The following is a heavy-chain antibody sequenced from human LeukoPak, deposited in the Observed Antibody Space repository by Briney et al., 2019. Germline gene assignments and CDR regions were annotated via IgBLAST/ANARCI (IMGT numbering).Heavy chain of an antibody. J-gene: IGHJ4*02. CDR3: ARDDADSAYADGDY. Sequence: ASVKVSCKASGYTFTGYYMHWVRQAPGQGLEWMGRVNPNSGGTNYAQKFQGRVTMTRDTSISTAYMELSRLRSEDTAVYYCARDDADSAYADGDYWGQGTLVTVSS. CDR1: GYTFTGYY. CDR2: VNPNSGGT. V-gene: IGHV1-2*06. D-gene: IGHD5-12*01.